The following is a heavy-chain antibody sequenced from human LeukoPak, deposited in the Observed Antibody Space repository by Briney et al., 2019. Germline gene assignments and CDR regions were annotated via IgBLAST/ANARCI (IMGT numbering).Heavy chain of an antibody. Sequence: PSETLSLTCTVSGGSISSYYWSWIRQPPGKGLEWIGYIYYSGSTNYNPSLKSRVTISVDTSKNQFSLKLSSVTAADTAVYYCARYYGSGSYHYYGMDVWGQGTTVTVSS. V-gene: IGHV4-59*01. CDR1: GGSISSYY. CDR2: IYYSGST. J-gene: IGHJ6*02. D-gene: IGHD3-10*01. CDR3: ARYYGSGSYHYYGMDV.